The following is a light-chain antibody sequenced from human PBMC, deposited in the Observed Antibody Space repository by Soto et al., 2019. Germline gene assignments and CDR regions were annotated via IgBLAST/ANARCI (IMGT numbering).Light chain of an antibody. V-gene: IGKV1-5*03. Sequence: DIQMTQSPSTLSASVGDRVTITCRASQSTSSWLAWYQQKPGKAPKLLIYKASTLKSGVPSRFSGSGSGTEFTLTISSLQPDDFATHYCQHYNSYSEAFGQGTKVDNK. CDR3: QHYNSYSEA. CDR1: QSTSSW. CDR2: KAS. J-gene: IGKJ1*01.